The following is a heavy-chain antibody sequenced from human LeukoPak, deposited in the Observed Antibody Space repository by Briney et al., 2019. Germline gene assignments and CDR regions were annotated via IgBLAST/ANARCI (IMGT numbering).Heavy chain of an antibody. CDR1: GGTFISYA. CDR3: ANGYYDFWSGYYRSVRYYYYYMDV. D-gene: IGHD3-3*01. CDR2: IIPIFGTA. Sequence: ASVKVSCKASGGTFISYAISWVRQAPGQGLEWMGGIIPIFGTANYAQKFQGRVTITADESTSTAYMELSSLRSEDTAVYYCANGYYDFWSGYYRSVRYYYYYMDVWGKGTTVTVSS. J-gene: IGHJ6*03. V-gene: IGHV1-69*01.